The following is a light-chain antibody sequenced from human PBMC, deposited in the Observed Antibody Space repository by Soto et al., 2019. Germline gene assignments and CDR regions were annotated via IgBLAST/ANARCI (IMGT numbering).Light chain of an antibody. J-gene: IGKJ4*01. Sequence: EIVLTQSPAILSLSPGEKDTLSCRASQSVSGSLGWYQQKPGQAPRLIIYDASVGATGIPARFSGSGSGTDFTLTISSLEPEDFAVYYCQEGTYWPAFGGGTRWIS. CDR3: QEGTYWPA. CDR2: DAS. CDR1: QSVSGS. V-gene: IGKV3-11*01.